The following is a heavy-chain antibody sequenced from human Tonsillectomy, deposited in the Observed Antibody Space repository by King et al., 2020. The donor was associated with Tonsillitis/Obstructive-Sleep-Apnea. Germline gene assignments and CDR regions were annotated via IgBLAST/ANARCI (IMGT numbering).Heavy chain of an antibody. D-gene: IGHD2-2*01. Sequence: QLVQSGGAVVQPGRSLRLSCAASGFTFSSYGMHWVRQAPGKGLEWVAVIWYDGSNKYYADSVKGRFTISRDNSKNTLYLQMNSLRAEDTAVYYCARDQDIVVVPAAYYFDYWGQGTLVTVSS. V-gene: IGHV3-33*01. CDR1: GFTFSSYG. J-gene: IGHJ4*02. CDR2: IWYDGSNK. CDR3: ARDQDIVVVPAAYYFDY.